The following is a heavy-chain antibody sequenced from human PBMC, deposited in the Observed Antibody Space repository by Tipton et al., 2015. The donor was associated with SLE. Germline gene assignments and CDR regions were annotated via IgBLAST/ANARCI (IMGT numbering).Heavy chain of an antibody. CDR3: ARDGLPHPY. CDR1: GYSISSGYY. D-gene: IGHD5-18*01. Sequence: LRLSCTVSGYSISSGYYWGWIRQPPGKGLEWIGSIYHSGSTYYNPSLKSRVTISVDTSKNQFSLKLSSVTAADTAVYYCARDGLPHPYWGQGTLVTVSA. V-gene: IGHV4-38-2*02. CDR2: IYHSGST. J-gene: IGHJ4*02.